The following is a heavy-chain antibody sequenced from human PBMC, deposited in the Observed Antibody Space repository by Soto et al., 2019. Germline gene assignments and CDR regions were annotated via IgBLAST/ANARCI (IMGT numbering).Heavy chain of an antibody. CDR1: GYTFNTNW. J-gene: IGHJ6*02. V-gene: IGHV5-51*01. CDR3: ARQVAHGYYFYGMDV. D-gene: IGHD5-12*01. CDR2: IYPGDSDT. Sequence: GESLKISCKGSGYTFNTNWIGWVRQMPGKGLEWMGIIYPGDSDTRYSPSFQGQVTISADKSISTAYLQWSSLKASDTAMYYCARQVAHGYYFYGMDVRGQGTTVTVSS.